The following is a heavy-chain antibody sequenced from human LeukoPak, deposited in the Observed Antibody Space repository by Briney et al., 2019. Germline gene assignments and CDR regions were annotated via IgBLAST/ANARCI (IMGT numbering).Heavy chain of an antibody. V-gene: IGHV3-43*01. CDR1: GFTFDDYT. J-gene: IGHJ3*02. D-gene: IGHD6-6*01. CDR2: VSWDGAMT. Sequence: SGGSLRLSCAASGFTFDDYTMHWVRQTPGKGLEWVSLVSWDGAMTNYADSVRGRFTISRDNSKNSLYLQMNSLKTEDTALYYCARGTIARLYNAFEIWSQGTMVTVSS. CDR3: ARGTIARLYNAFEI.